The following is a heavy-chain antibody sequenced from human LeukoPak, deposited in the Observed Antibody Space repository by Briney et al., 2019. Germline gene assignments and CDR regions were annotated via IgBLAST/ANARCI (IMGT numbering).Heavy chain of an antibody. D-gene: IGHD6-19*01. CDR1: GFTFSSYG. V-gene: IGHV3-30*03. CDR2: ISFDGSNK. CDR3: FAVAGDFDI. J-gene: IGHJ3*02. Sequence: GGSLRLSCAASGFTFSSYGMHWVRQAPGKGLEWVAVISFDGSNKYYADSVKGRFTISRDNSKNTVYLQMNSLRAEDTAVYYCFAVAGDFDIWGQGTTVTVSS.